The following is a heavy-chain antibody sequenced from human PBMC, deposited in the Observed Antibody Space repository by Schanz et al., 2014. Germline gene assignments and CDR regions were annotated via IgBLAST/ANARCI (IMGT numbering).Heavy chain of an antibody. V-gene: IGHV1-18*04. D-gene: IGHD3-22*01. CDR2: ISAYNGNM. CDR1: GYSFNLFG. Sequence: QVQLVQSGAEVQKPGASVMLSCKTSGYSFNLFGVSWVRQAPGQGLEWMGWISAYNGNMNYAPKFQGRVTMTTDTSTSTAYMELRNLRSDDTAVYYCVRDGDERLVVIFDPWGQGTLVTVSS. J-gene: IGHJ5*02. CDR3: VRDGDERLVVIFDP.